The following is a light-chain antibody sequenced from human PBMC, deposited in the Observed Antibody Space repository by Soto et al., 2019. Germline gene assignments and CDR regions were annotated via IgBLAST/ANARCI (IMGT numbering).Light chain of an antibody. CDR3: QKRSNWPKP. CDR2: DAS. J-gene: IGKJ3*01. V-gene: IGKV3-11*01. Sequence: EIVFTQSPATLSLSPGERATLSCRASQSVSSYLAWYQQKPGQAPRLLIYDASNRATGIPARFSGSGSGTDFTLTTSTLEPEDFAVYYCQKRSNWPKPFGPGTKVDIK. CDR1: QSVSSY.